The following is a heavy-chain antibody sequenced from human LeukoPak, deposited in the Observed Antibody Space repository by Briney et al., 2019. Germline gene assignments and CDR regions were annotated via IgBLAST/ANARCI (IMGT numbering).Heavy chain of an antibody. CDR2: IIPIFGIA. J-gene: IGHJ4*02. V-gene: IGHV1-69*04. CDR3: ARPSYSSGMD. CDR1: GGTFSSYA. D-gene: IGHD6-19*01. Sequence: SVKVSCAASGGTFSSYAISWVRQAPGQGLEWMGRIIPIFGIANYAQKFQGRVTITADKSTSTAYMELSSLRSEDTAVYYCARPSYSSGMDWGQGTLVTVSS.